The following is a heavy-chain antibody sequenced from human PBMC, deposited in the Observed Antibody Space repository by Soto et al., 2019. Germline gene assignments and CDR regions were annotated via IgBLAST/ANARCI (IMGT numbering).Heavy chain of an antibody. CDR3: AREGILTDYGMDV. Sequence: PSETLSLTCTVSGGAISSGDYYWSWIRQPPGKGLEWIGYIYYSGSTYYNPSLKSRVTISVDTSKNQLSLKLSSVTAADTAVYYCAREGILTDYGMDVWGPGTTVNVSS. J-gene: IGHJ6*02. V-gene: IGHV4-30-4*01. CDR1: GGAISSGDYY. CDR2: IYYSGST. D-gene: IGHD7-27*01.